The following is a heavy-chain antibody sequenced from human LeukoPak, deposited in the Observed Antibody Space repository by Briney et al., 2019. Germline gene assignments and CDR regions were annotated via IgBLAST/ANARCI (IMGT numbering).Heavy chain of an antibody. CDR1: GGSISSSSYY. CDR2: IYYSGST. J-gene: IGHJ4*02. D-gene: IGHD5-18*01. Sequence: SETLSLTCTVSGGSISSSSYYWGWIRQPPGKGLEWIGSIYYSGSTYYNPSLKSRVTISVDTSKNQFSLKLGSVTAADTAVYYCARDPIDTAMVTGEGFDYWGQGTLVTVSS. V-gene: IGHV4-39*07. CDR3: ARDPIDTAMVTGEGFDY.